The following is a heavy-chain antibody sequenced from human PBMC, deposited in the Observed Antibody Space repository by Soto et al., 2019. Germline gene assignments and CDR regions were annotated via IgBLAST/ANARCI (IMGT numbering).Heavy chain of an antibody. CDR1: GGSVSSGAYY. CDR3: PSGGRRLDSSGYGSLRY. J-gene: IGHJ4*02. D-gene: IGHD3-22*01. CDR2: IYYSGNT. V-gene: IGHV4-61*08. Sequence: SETLSLTCTVSGGSVSSGAYYWRWIRQPPGRGLVWIGYIYYSGNTNYNPSLKSRVTISVVTSKNQFSLKLRSVIAADPAVYYCPSGGRRLDSSGYGSLRYWGRGTLVAVSS.